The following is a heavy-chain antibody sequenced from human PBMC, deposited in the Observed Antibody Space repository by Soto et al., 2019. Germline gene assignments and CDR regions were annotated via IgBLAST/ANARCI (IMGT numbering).Heavy chain of an antibody. D-gene: IGHD3-10*01. V-gene: IGHV4-59*08. Sequence: PSETLSLTCTVPGGSISSYYWSWIRQPPGKGLEWIGYIYYSGSTNYNPSLKSRVTISVDTSKNPFSLKLSSVTAADTAVYYCARPYGSCFDYWGQGTLVTVS. CDR3: ARPYGSCFDY. J-gene: IGHJ4*02. CDR1: GGSISSYY. CDR2: IYYSGST.